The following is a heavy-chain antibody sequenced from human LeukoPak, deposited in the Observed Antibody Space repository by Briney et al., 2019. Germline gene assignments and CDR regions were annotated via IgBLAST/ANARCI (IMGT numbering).Heavy chain of an antibody. CDR2: VSGSGSNT. CDR1: GFTFSNYA. CDR3: AKDRLAVGVYYFDY. Sequence: QPGGSLRLSCAASGFTFSNYAMTWVRQAPGKGLEWVSGVSGSGSNTHYADSVKGRFTISRDNSKKRLYLHMNCLRAEDTAVYYCAKDRLAVGVYYFDYWGQGTLVTVSS. J-gene: IGHJ4*02. D-gene: IGHD2-8*02. V-gene: IGHV3-23*01.